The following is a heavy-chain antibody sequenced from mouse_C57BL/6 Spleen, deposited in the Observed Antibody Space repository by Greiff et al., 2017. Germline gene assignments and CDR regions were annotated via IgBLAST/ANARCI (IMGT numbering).Heavy chain of an antibody. CDR3: AIYCSSPSWFAY. CDR1: GYTFTSYG. J-gene: IGHJ3*01. D-gene: IGHD1-1*01. CDR2: ISPRSGNT. V-gene: IGHV1-81*01. Sequence: QVQLKQSGAELARPGASVKLSCKASGYTFTSYGISWVKQRTGQGLEWIGEISPRSGNTYYNEKFKGKATLTADKSSSTAYMELRSLTSEDSAVYFCAIYCSSPSWFAYWGQGTLVTVSA.